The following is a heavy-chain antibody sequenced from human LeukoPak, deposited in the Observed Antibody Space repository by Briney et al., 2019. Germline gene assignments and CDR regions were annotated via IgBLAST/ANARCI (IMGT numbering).Heavy chain of an antibody. CDR2: IRYDGSNK. Sequence: PGGSLRLSCAASEFTFSSYGMHWVRQAPGKGLEWVAFIRYDGSNKYYADSVKGRFTISRDNSKNTLYLQMNSLRAEDTAVYYCARTDWAAAMVQDYWGQGTLVTVSS. CDR1: EFTFSSYG. V-gene: IGHV3-30*02. D-gene: IGHD5-18*01. CDR3: ARTDWAAAMVQDY. J-gene: IGHJ4*02.